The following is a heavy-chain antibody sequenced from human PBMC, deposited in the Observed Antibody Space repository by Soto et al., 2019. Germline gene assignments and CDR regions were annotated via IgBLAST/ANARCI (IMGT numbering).Heavy chain of an antibody. CDR3: ASLEGIVVVPAAMTSP. CDR2: MNPNSGNT. D-gene: IGHD2-2*01. J-gene: IGHJ5*02. V-gene: IGHV1-8*01. CDR1: GYTFTSYD. Sequence: ASVKVSCKASGYTFTSYDINWVRQATGQGLEWMGWMNPNSGNTGYAQKFQGRVTMTRNTSISTAYMELSSLRSEDTAVYYCASLEGIVVVPAAMTSPWGQGTLVTVSS.